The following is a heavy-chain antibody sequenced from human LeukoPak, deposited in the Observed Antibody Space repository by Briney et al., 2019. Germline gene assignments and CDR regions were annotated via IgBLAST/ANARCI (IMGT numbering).Heavy chain of an antibody. D-gene: IGHD1-14*01. Sequence: SETLSLTCAVYGGSFSGYYWSWIRQPPGKGLEWIGEINHSGSTNYNPSLKSRVTISVDTSKNQFSLKLSSVTAADTAVYYCARDLGSPDHDYWGQGTLVTVSS. CDR2: INHSGST. J-gene: IGHJ4*02. CDR3: ARDLGSPDHDY. V-gene: IGHV4-34*01. CDR1: GGSFSGYY.